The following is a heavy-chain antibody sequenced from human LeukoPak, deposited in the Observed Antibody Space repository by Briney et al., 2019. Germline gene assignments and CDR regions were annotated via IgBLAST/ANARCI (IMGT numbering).Heavy chain of an antibody. V-gene: IGHV4-59*08. CDR1: GGSISSYY. CDR3: ARREYYDSTRYFDL. Sequence: PSETLSLTCTVSGGSISSYYWSWIRQPPGKGLEWIGYIYYSGSTNYNPSLKSRVTISVDTSKNQFSLKLSSVTAADTAVYYCARREYYDSTRYFDLWGRGTLVTVSS. J-gene: IGHJ2*01. D-gene: IGHD3-22*01. CDR2: IYYSGST.